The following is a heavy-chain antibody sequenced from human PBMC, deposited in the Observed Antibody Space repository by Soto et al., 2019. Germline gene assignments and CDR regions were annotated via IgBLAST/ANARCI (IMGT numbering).Heavy chain of an antibody. J-gene: IGHJ4*02. CDR2: INHSGST. CDR1: GGSFSGYY. CDR3: AAAGYSSSPPPRRSQFDY. V-gene: IGHV4-34*01. Sequence: SETLSLTCAVYGGSFSGYYWSWIRQPPGKGLEWIGEINHSGSTNYNPSLKSRVTISVDTSKNQFSLKLSSVTAADTAVYYCAAAGYSSSPPPRRSQFDYWGQGTLVTVSS. D-gene: IGHD6-13*01.